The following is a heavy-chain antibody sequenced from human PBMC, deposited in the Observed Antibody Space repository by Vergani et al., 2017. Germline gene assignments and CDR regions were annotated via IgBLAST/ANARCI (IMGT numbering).Heavy chain of an antibody. CDR2: LNPTSGNT. CDR1: GYTFTTYA. CDR3: ARRSWGTTFDY. D-gene: IGHD1-1*01. V-gene: IGHV1-8*01. Sequence: QVQLVQSGAEVKKPGASVKVSCKASGYTFTTYAINWVRQANGQGLEWMGWLNPTSGNTGYAQKFQGRVTLTRKTSISTAYMELSSLRSEDTAVYYCARRSWGTTFDYWGQGTLVTVSS. J-gene: IGHJ4*02.